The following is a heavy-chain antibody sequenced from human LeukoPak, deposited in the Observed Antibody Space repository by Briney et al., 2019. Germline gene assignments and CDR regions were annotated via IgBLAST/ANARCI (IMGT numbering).Heavy chain of an antibody. CDR2: LSGMGGRT. D-gene: IGHD5-18*01. J-gene: IGHJ4*02. CDR3: AEDGYSYGPYTYFDY. Sequence: GGSLRLSSSASGFTVCCYAMSWVAPAPGKGLVGVSALSGMGGRTCYADSVKGTYTISRDNSKNTLNLQMKSLRAEDTAVYYCAEDGYSYGPYTYFDYWGQGTLVTVSS. V-gene: IGHV3-23*01. CDR1: GFTVCCYA.